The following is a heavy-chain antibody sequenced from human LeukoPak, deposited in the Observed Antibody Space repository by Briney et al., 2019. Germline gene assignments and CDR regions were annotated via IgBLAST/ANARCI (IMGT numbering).Heavy chain of an antibody. J-gene: IGHJ4*02. V-gene: IGHV1-46*01. Sequence: GASVKVSCKASGYTFTSYGISWVRQAPGQGLEWMGIINPSGGSTSYTQKFQGRVTMTRDMSTSTVYMELSSLRSEDTAVYFCARDRGGYYDSSGYPLAFWGQGTLVTVSS. CDR1: GYTFTSYG. CDR2: INPSGGST. D-gene: IGHD3-22*01. CDR3: ARDRGGYYDSSGYPLAF.